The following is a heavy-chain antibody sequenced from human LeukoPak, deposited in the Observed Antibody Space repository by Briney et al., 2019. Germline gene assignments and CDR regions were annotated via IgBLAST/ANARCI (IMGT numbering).Heavy chain of an antibody. D-gene: IGHD3-22*01. V-gene: IGHV1-69*05. J-gene: IGHJ4*02. CDR2: IIPIFGTA. CDR1: GGTFSSYA. CDR3: ARAKSSGYYSWYFDY. Sequence: SVTVSCKASGGTFSSYAISWVRQAPGQELEWMGGIIPIFGTANYAQKFQGRVTITTDESTSTAYMELSSLRSEDTAVYYCARAKSSGYYSWYFDYWGQGTLVTVSS.